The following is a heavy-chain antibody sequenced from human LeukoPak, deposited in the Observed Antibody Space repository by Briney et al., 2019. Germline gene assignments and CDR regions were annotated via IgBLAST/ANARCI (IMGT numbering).Heavy chain of an antibody. CDR2: INPNSGGT. Sequence: ASVKVPCKASGYTFTGYYMHWVRQAPGQGLEWMGWINPNSGGTNYAQKFQGRVTMTRDTSISTAYMELSRLRSDDTAVYYCARELGEYYYDSSGIDYWGQGTLVTVSS. CDR3: ARELGEYYYDSSGIDY. J-gene: IGHJ4*02. V-gene: IGHV1-2*02. D-gene: IGHD3-22*01. CDR1: GYTFTGYY.